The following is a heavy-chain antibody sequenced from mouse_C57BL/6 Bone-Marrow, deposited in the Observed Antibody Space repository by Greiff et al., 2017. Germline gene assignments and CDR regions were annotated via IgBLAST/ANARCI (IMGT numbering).Heavy chain of an antibody. CDR2: IYPGNSDT. V-gene: IGHV1-5*01. Sequence: EVQLQESGTVLARPGASVKMSCKTSGYTFTSYWMHWVKQRPGQGLEWIGAIYPGNSDTSYNQKFKGKAKLTAVTSASTAYMELSSLTNEDSAVYYCTKPIYYDYDGFAYWGQGTLVTVSA. CDR1: GYTFTSYW. CDR3: TKPIYYDYDGFAY. D-gene: IGHD2-4*01. J-gene: IGHJ3*01.